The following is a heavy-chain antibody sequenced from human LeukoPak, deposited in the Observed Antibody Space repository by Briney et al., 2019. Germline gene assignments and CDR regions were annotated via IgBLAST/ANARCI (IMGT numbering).Heavy chain of an antibody. CDR2: IYHSGST. Sequence: SETLSLTCTVSGVSVSSGSYYWSWIRQPPGKGLEWIGYIYHSGSTNYNPSLKSRVTISVDTSKNQFSLKLSSVTAADTAVYYCARAGYYYYGMDVWGQGTTVTVSS. J-gene: IGHJ6*02. V-gene: IGHV4-61*01. CDR1: GVSVSSGSYY. CDR3: ARAGYYYYGMDV.